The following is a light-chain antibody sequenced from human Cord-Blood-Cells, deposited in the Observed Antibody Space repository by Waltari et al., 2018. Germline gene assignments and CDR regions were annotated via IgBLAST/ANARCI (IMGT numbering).Light chain of an antibody. CDR3: QQYNNWPFT. J-gene: IGKJ3*01. CDR1: QSVSSN. V-gene: IGKV3-15*01. CDR2: GAS. Sequence: EIVMTQSPAPLSVSPGERAPLSSRASQSVSSNLAWYQQKPGQAPRLLIYGASTRATGIPARFSGSGSGTEFTLTISSLQSEDFAVYYCQQYNNWPFTFGPGTKVDIK.